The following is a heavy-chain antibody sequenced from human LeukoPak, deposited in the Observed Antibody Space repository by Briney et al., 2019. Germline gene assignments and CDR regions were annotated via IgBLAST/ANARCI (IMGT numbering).Heavy chain of an antibody. D-gene: IGHD6-13*01. V-gene: IGHV1-18*01. CDR3: ARGRVEAAAGHGFDY. J-gene: IGHJ4*02. Sequence: ASVTVSYKASGYTFTSYGSSWVRQAPGQGLEWMGWINAYNGNTNYAQKLQGGVTMTTDTSTSTAYMELRSLRSDETAVYYCARGRVEAAAGHGFDYWGQGTLVTVSS. CDR2: INAYNGNT. CDR1: GYTFTSYG.